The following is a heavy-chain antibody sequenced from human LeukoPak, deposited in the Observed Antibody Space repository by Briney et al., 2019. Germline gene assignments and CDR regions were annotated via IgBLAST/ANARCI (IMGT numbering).Heavy chain of an antibody. CDR2: IYYSGTT. CDR3: ASLLVSWPSDPGAFDI. Sequence: PSETLSLTCTVSGGSISSSSYYWGWIRHPPWKGREWLGSIYYSGTTYYNPSLKSRVPISIDRSKTKCTLTLRALTTAATVTDYCASLLVSWPSDPGAFDIWGQATMVTVSS. J-gene: IGHJ3*02. D-gene: IGHD5-12*01. CDR1: GGSISSSSYY. V-gene: IGHV4-39*01.